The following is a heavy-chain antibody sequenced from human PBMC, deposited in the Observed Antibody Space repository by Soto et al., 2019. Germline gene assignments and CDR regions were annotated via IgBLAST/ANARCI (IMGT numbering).Heavy chain of an antibody. V-gene: IGHV2-5*01. CDR2: IYWNDDK. Sequence: SGPTLVKPTQTLTLTCTFSGFSLSTSGVGVGWIRQPPGKALEWLALIYWNDDKRYSPSLKSRLTITKDTSKNQVVLTMTHMDPVDTATYYCAYESYDDYYDSSGYYYFDYWGQGTLVTVSS. D-gene: IGHD3-22*01. CDR1: GFSLSTSGVG. J-gene: IGHJ4*02. CDR3: AYESYDDYYDSSGYYYFDY.